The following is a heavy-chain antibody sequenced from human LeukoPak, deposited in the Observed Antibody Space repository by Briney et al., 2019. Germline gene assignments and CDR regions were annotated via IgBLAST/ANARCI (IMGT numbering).Heavy chain of an antibody. Sequence: EASVKVSCKASGGTFSSYTISWVRQAPGQGLEWMGRIIPILGIANYAQKFQGRVTITADKSTSTAYMELSSLRSEDTAVYYCARDYYDSSGYYYGGGDYWGQGTLVTVSS. CDR1: GGTFSSYT. CDR3: ARDYYDSSGYYYGGGDY. J-gene: IGHJ4*02. CDR2: IIPILGIA. V-gene: IGHV1-69*02. D-gene: IGHD3-22*01.